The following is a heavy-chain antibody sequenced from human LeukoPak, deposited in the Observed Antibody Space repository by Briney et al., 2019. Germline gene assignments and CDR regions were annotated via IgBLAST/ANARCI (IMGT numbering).Heavy chain of an antibody. V-gene: IGHV3-7*01. J-gene: IGHJ4*02. CDR1: GFTFSSYW. CDR3: ARGVRKYSSSAGHFY. Sequence: SGGSLRLSCAASGFTFSSYWMSWVRQAPGKGLEWVANIKQDGSEKYYVDSVKGRFTISRDNAKNSLYLQMNSLRAEDTAVYYCARGVRKYSSSAGHFYWGQGTLVTVSS. D-gene: IGHD6-6*01. CDR2: IKQDGSEK.